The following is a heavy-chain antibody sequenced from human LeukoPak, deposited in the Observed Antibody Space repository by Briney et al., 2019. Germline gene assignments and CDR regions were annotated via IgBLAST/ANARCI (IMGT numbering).Heavy chain of an antibody. CDR2: ISGSGGST. V-gene: IGHV3-23*01. Sequence: GGSLRLSCAASGFTFSSYAMSWVRQAPGKGLEWVSAISGSGGSTYYADSAKGRFTISRDNSKNTLYLQMNSLRAEDTAVYYCAKDILTGFYTPYYYYYGMDVWGQGTTVTVSS. CDR3: AKDILTGFYTPYYYYYGMDV. J-gene: IGHJ6*02. D-gene: IGHD3-9*01. CDR1: GFTFSSYA.